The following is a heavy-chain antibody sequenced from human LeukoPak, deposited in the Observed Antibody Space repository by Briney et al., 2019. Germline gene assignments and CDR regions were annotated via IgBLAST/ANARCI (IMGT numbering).Heavy chain of an antibody. CDR1: GYTFTSYD. J-gene: IGHJ4*02. CDR2: ISAYNGNT. D-gene: IGHD6-13*01. Sequence: ASVKVSCKASGYTFTSYDINWVRQAPGQGLEWMGWISAYNGNTNYAQKLQGRVTMTTDTSTSTAYMELRSLRSDDTAVYYCARDARAAAGTRLGAYWGQGTLVTVSS. CDR3: ARDARAAAGTRLGAY. V-gene: IGHV1-18*01.